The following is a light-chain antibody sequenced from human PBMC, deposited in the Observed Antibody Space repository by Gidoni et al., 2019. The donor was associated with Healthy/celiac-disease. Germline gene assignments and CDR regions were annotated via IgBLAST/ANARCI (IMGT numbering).Light chain of an antibody. V-gene: IGKV3-11*01. CDR1: QKVSSY. Sequence: EFLFTQSPSTLALSPGERATLSCRASQKVSSYLAWYQQKPGQAPRLLIYDASNRATGIPARFSGSGCGTDFTLTISSLEPEDFAVYYCQQRSNWPITFGQGTRLEIK. CDR2: DAS. J-gene: IGKJ5*01. CDR3: QQRSNWPIT.